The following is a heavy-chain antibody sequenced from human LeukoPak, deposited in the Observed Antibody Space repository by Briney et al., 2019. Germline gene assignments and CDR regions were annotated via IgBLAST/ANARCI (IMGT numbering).Heavy chain of an antibody. J-gene: IGHJ5*02. CDR2: IIPIFGTA. CDR1: GGTFSGYA. V-gene: IGHV1-69*05. CDR3: ASSGSGSYENWFDP. Sequence: SVKVSCKASGGTFSGYAISWVRQAPGQGLEWMGGIIPIFGTANYAQKFQGRVTMTRDTSTSTVYVELSSLRSEDTAVYYCASSGSGSYENWFDPWGQGTLVTVSS. D-gene: IGHD1-26*01.